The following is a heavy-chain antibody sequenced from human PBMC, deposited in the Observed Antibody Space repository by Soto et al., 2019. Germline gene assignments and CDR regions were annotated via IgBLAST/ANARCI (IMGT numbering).Heavy chain of an antibody. D-gene: IGHD3-16*02. CDR3: ARVRGVTFGGVVDTFDY. J-gene: IGHJ4*02. CDR1: GGSISSSSYY. CDR2: IYSLGNT. V-gene: IGHV4-39*07. Sequence: SETLSLTCTVSGGSISSSSYYWGWIRQPPGQGLEWLGTIYSLGNTYYNPSLKSRVTISVDKSKNQLFLKLSSVTAADTAVYYCARVRGVTFGGVVDTFDYWGQGTLVTVSS.